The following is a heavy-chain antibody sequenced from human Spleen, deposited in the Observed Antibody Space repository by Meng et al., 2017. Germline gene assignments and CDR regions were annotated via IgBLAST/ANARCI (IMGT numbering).Heavy chain of an antibody. CDR2: MNPNSSNT. V-gene: IGHV1-8*01. CDR1: GYTFNSYD. J-gene: IGHJ4*02. Sequence: QVQCVQSGAEVKKPGASVKISCKASGYTFNSYDINGVRQATGQGLEWMGWMNPNSSNTGYAQKFQGRVTMTRNTSISTAYMELSSLRSEDTAVYYCARGRGWLQPLDYWGQGALVTVSS. CDR3: ARGRGWLQPLDY. D-gene: IGHD5-24*01.